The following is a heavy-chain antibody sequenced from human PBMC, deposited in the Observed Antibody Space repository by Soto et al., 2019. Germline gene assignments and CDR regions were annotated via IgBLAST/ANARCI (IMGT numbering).Heavy chain of an antibody. J-gene: IGHJ4*02. CDR2: ISSLGTYT. CDR3: TRDSAATMSNRYFDY. D-gene: IGHD6-25*01. V-gene: IGHV3-21*01. Sequence: EVQLVESGGGLVKPGGSLRLSCAASGFTFSSYDMNWVRQAPGQGLEWVSSISSLGTYTYYTDSVKGRFTISRDNAESSLYLQMDSLRAEDTAVYFCTRDSAATMSNRYFDYWGQGTLVTVSS. CDR1: GFTFSSYD.